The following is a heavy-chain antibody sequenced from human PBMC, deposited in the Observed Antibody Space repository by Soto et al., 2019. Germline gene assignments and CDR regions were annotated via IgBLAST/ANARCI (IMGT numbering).Heavy chain of an antibody. V-gene: IGHV1-18*01. D-gene: IGHD3-3*01. J-gene: IGHJ6*02. CDR1: GYSFSTYG. CDR3: ARDCFFALLEWSPSDSYGMDV. Sequence: ASVKVSCKASGYSFSTYGISWVRQAPGQGFEWMGWISTSNGYTNYAQKFQGRVSMTTDTSTNTAYMEVRSLRSDDTAFYFCARDCFFALLEWSPSDSYGMDVWGQGTSVTVSS. CDR2: ISTSNGYT.